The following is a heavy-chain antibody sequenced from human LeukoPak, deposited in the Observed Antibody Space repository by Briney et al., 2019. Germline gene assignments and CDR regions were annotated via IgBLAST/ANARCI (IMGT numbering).Heavy chain of an antibody. CDR1: GFTFDDYG. CDR3: ARRSNLGYCSSTSCYPQPIDY. J-gene: IGHJ4*02. Sequence: GGSLRPSCAASGFTFDDYGMSWVRQAPGKGLEWVSGINWNGGSTGYADSVKGRFTISRDNAKNSLYLQMNSLRAEDTALYYCARRSNLGYCSSTSCYPQPIDYWGQGTLVTVSS. D-gene: IGHD2-2*01. V-gene: IGHV3-20*04. CDR2: INWNGGST.